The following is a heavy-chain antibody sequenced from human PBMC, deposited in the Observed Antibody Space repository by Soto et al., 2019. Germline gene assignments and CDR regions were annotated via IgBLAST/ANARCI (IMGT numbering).Heavy chain of an antibody. J-gene: IGHJ6*02. CDR2: IYQRGRT. V-gene: IGHV4-4*02. D-gene: IGHD1-26*01. CDR1: GGSISSSNW. CDR3: ARVSGRYYYGMDV. Sequence: QVQLQESGPGLVKPSGTLSLTCADSGGSISSSNWWSWVRQPPGKGLEWIGEIYQRGRTNCNPSLKSRVTISVDKSKNQFSLKLSSVTAADTAVYYCARVSGRYYYGMDVWGQGTTVTVSS.